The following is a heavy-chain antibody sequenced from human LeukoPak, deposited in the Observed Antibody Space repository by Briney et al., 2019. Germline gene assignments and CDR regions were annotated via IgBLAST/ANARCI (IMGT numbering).Heavy chain of an antibody. CDR2: FDPEDGET. CDR1: GYTLTELS. Sequence: GASVKVSCKVSGYTLTELSMHWVRQAPGKGLEWMGGFDPEDGETIYAQKSQGRVTMTEDTSADTAYMELSSLRSEDTAVYYCASLQAAAGTETPTPYYYYYMDVWGKGTTVTVSS. V-gene: IGHV1-24*01. CDR3: ASLQAAAGTETPTPYYYYYMDV. D-gene: IGHD6-13*01. J-gene: IGHJ6*03.